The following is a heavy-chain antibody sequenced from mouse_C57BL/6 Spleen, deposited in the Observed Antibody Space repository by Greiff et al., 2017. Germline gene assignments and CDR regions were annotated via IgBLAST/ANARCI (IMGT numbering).Heavy chain of an antibody. V-gene: IGHV1-42*01. J-gene: IGHJ4*01. CDR3: ARLLSPYAMDY. CDR2: INPSTGGT. D-gene: IGHD2-1*01. Sequence: VQLKESGPELVKPGASVKISCKASGYSFTGYYMNWVKQSPEKSLEWIGEINPSTGGTTYNQKFKAKATLTVDKSSSTAYMQLKSLTSEDSAVYYCARLLSPYAMDYWGQGTSVTVAS. CDR1: GYSFTGYY.